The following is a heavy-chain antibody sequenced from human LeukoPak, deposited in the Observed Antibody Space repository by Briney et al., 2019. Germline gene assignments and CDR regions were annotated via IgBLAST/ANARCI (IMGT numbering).Heavy chain of an antibody. CDR3: ARVPTSYYGSGSPARFYYYYIDV. CDR2: FYYGDST. J-gene: IGHJ6*03. CDR1: GGSVNTKLYY. Sequence: PSETLSLTCTVSGGSVNTKLYYWGWVRQPPGKGLEWIGNFYYGDSTYYNPSLESRATISEDASQNQFFLKLNSVTAADTALYYCARVPTSYYGSGSPARFYYYYIDVWGRGTSVTVSS. V-gene: IGHV4-39*01. D-gene: IGHD3-10*01.